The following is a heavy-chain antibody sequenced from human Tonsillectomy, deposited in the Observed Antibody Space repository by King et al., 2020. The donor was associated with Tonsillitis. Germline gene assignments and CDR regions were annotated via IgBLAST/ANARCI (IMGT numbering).Heavy chain of an antibody. CDR2: ISYDGSNK. CDR3: ARDRDIPEAGMGWAR. CDR1: GFTFSNFA. D-gene: IGHD6-19*01. J-gene: IGHJ4*01. V-gene: IGHV3-30*04. Sequence: QVQLVESGGGVVQPGRSLRLSCAASGFTFSNFAMHWVRQAAGKGLEWVAGISYDGSNKYYADSVKGRFTISRDNSKNTLYLQMNSLRAEDTAVYYCARDRDIPEAGMGWARWGQGTLVTVSS.